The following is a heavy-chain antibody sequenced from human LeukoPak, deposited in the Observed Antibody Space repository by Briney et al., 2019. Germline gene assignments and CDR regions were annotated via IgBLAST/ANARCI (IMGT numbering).Heavy chain of an antibody. CDR3: ARRGQWLVPDY. Sequence: SETLSLTCTVSGGSISSYYWSWIRQPPGKGLEWIGYIYYSGSTNYNPSLKSRVTMSVDTSKNQFSLKLSSVTAADTAVYYCARRGQWLVPDYWGQGTLVTVSS. CDR1: GGSISSYY. D-gene: IGHD6-19*01. J-gene: IGHJ4*02. CDR2: IYYSGST. V-gene: IGHV4-59*12.